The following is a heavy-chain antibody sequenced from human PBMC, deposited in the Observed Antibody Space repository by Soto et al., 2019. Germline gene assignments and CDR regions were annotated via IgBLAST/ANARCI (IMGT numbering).Heavy chain of an antibody. V-gene: IGHV3-30*02. D-gene: IGHD3-10*02. CDR3: TIVRVADSALDH. CDR1: GFIFSNNG. J-gene: IGHJ4*02. Sequence: VGSLRLSCVGSGFIFSNNGMHWVRQTPGKGLEWVAFMSYDGSDTFYADSVKGRFTISRDNSKNTLFLHMSNLRAEDAAMYYCTIVRVADSALDHWGQGTLVTVSS. CDR2: MSYDGSDT.